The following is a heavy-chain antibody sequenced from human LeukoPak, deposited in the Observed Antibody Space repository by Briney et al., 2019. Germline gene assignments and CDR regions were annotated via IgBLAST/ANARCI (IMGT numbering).Heavy chain of an antibody. CDR2: INTDGSST. CDR1: GFTFSSYW. J-gene: IGHJ6*03. V-gene: IGHV3-74*01. D-gene: IGHD5-18*01. CDR3: ARARQLWSPYYYYYYMDV. Sequence: GGSLRLSCAASGFTFSSYWMHWVRQAPGKGLVWVSRINTDGSSTSYADSVKGRFTISRDNAKNTLYLQMNSLRAEDTAVYYCARARQLWSPYYYYYYMDVWGKATTVTVS.